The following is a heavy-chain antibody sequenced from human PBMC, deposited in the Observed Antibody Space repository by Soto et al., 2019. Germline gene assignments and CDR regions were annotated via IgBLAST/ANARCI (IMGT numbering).Heavy chain of an antibody. Sequence: GASVKVSCKASGYTFTSYGISWVRQAPGQGLEWMGWISAYNGNTNYAQKLQGRVTMTTDTSTSTAYMELRSLRSDDTAVYYCARVDPRVTIFGVVTGTRHYYGMDVRGQGTTVTVSS. CDR2: ISAYNGNT. CDR1: GYTFTSYG. V-gene: IGHV1-18*01. J-gene: IGHJ6*02. CDR3: ARVDPRVTIFGVVTGTRHYYGMDV. D-gene: IGHD3-3*01.